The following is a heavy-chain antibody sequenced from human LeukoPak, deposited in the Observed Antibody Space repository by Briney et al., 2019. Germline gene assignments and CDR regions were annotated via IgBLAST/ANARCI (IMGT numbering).Heavy chain of an antibody. D-gene: IGHD1-26*01. V-gene: IGHV4-34*01. CDR3: ARKELTNWFDP. J-gene: IGHJ5*02. Sequence: SETLSLTCAVSGGSFSGYYWSWIRQPPGKGLEWIGEINNSGSTNYNPSLKSRVTISVDTSKNQFSLKLSSVTAADTAVYYCARKELTNWFDPWGQGTLVTVSS. CDR1: GGSFSGYY. CDR2: INNSGST.